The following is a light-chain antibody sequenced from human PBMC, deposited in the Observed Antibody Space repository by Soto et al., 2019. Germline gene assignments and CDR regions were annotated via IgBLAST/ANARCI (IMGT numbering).Light chain of an antibody. J-gene: IGLJ1*01. V-gene: IGLV1-47*01. Sequence: QSVLTQPPSASGTPGQRVTLSCSGSSSYIGSKYVYWYQQLPGTAPKLLIYRNDQRPSRISDRFSGSKSGTSASLAISGLRSEDEADYYCAAWDDSLSGYVFGTGTKVTVL. CDR1: SSYIGSKY. CDR3: AAWDDSLSGYV. CDR2: RND.